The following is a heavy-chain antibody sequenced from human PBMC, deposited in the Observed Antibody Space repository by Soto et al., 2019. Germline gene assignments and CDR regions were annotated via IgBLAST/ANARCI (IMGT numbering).Heavy chain of an antibody. CDR3: AGSIRAPRRFNSMDV. V-gene: IGHV2-70*13. D-gene: IGHD1-20*01. CDR2: IERDDDDK. J-gene: IGHJ6*02. Sequence: GHTLVNPTETLPLTCTFSAFSLTNTAMCVSWIRQSPGKALEWLALIERDDDDKYYSTSLKTRLTIFMDTRKNQVVLPMANIEPADTATYYCAGSIRAPRRFNSMDVWGQGTTVTVSS. CDR1: AFSLTNTAMC.